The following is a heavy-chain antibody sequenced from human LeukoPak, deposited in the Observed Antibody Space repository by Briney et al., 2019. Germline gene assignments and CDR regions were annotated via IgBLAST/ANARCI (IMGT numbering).Heavy chain of an antibody. D-gene: IGHD1-14*01. CDR2: IHRSGSP. J-gene: IGHJ4*02. CDR3: AREIRGGFNPGAY. Sequence: SETLSLTCTVSLDSTSSTYWSWVRQPPGKGLEWIGEIHRSGSPNYNPSLQSRVTISIDRSRNQIALELSSVTAADTAVYYCAREIRGGFNPGAYWGQGTLVTVSS. CDR1: LDSTSSTYW. V-gene: IGHV4-59*12.